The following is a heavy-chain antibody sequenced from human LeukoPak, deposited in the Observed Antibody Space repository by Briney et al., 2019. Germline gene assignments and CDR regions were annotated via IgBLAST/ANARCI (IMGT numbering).Heavy chain of an antibody. D-gene: IGHD5-12*01. Sequence: EASVKVSCKASGYTFTDYYIHWVRQAPGQGLGWMGWIYPNSGGTKYTQKFQGRVTMTTDTSISTAYMEMSRLTSDDTAVYYCARDAHNGYEFHDWFDPWGQGALVTVSS. CDR2: IYPNSGGT. CDR3: ARDAHNGYEFHDWFDP. V-gene: IGHV1-2*02. J-gene: IGHJ5*02. CDR1: GYTFTDYY.